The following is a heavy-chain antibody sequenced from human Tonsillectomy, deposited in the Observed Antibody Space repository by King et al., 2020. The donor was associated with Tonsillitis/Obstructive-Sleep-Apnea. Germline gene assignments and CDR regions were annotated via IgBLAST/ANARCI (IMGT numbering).Heavy chain of an antibody. Sequence: DVQLVESGAEVKKPGESLRISCKGSGYSSTSFWINWVRQMPGKGLEWMGRIDPSDSYTDYSPSFQGHVTISADKSISTAYLQWSSLKASDTAMYYCASSPSGYYDSSCYYYAHGMDVWGQGTTFTVSS. CDR3: ASSPSGYYDSSCYYYAHGMDV. V-gene: IGHV5-10-1*03. D-gene: IGHD3-22*01. J-gene: IGHJ6*02. CDR1: GYSSTSFW. CDR2: IDPSDSYT.